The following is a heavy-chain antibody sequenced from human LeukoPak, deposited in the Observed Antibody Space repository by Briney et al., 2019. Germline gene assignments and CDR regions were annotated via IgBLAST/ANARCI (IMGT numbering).Heavy chain of an antibody. Sequence: KAGGSLRLSCAASGFTFSSYAMSWVRQAPGKGLEWVSCISSTSNYIFYADSVRGRFTISRDNAKNSLYLQMDSLRAEDTAVYYCARGGIITSYAFEIWGQGAMVTVSS. V-gene: IGHV3-21*01. CDR1: GFTFSSYA. J-gene: IGHJ3*02. D-gene: IGHD1-26*01. CDR3: ARGGIITSYAFEI. CDR2: ISSTSNYI.